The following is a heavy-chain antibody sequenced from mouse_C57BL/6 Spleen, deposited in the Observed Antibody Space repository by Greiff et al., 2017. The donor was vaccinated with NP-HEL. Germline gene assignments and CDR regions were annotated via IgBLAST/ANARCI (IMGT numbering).Heavy chain of an antibody. CDR2: ISDGGSYT. V-gene: IGHV5-4*01. J-gene: IGHJ2*01. D-gene: IGHD2-4*01. CDR1: GFTFSSYA. Sequence: EVQVVESGGGLVKPGGSLKLSCAASGFTFSSYAMSWVRQTPEKRLEWVATISDGGSYTYYPDNVKGRFTISRDNAKNNLYLQMSHLKSEDTAMYYCARVNDYVYYFDYWGQGTTLTVSS. CDR3: ARVNDYVYYFDY.